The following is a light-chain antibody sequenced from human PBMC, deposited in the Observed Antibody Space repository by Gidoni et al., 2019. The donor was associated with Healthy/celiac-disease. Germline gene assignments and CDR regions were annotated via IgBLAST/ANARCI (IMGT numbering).Light chain of an antibody. J-gene: IGKJ4*01. CDR3: QQYDNLPLT. Sequence: SPSSLSASVGDRVTITCQASQDISNYLNWYQQKPGKAPKLLIYDASNLETGVPSRFSGSGSGTDFTFTISSLQPEDIATYYCQQYDNLPLTFGGXTKVEIK. V-gene: IGKV1-33*01. CDR2: DAS. CDR1: QDISNY.